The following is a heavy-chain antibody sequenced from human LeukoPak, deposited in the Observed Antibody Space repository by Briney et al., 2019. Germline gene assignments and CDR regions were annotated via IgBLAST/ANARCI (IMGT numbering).Heavy chain of an antibody. V-gene: IGHV3-74*01. Sequence: GGSLRLSCAASGFTFSSYAMSWVRQAPGKGLVWVSRINSDGSSTSYADSVKGRFTISRDNAKNTLYLQMNSLRAEDTAVYYCARGDPKYYYGSGSYYLWGQGTLVTVSS. CDR3: ARGDPKYYYGSGSYYL. J-gene: IGHJ4*02. CDR1: GFTFSSYA. CDR2: INSDGSST. D-gene: IGHD3-10*01.